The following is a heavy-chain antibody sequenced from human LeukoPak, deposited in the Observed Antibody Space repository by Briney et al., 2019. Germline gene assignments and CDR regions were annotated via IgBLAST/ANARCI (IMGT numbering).Heavy chain of an antibody. D-gene: IGHD3-22*01. CDR1: GGSISSGGYS. CDR3: ARRLLPNWFDP. J-gene: IGHJ5*02. Sequence: SRTLSLTCAVSGGSISSGGYSWSWIRQPPGKGLEWIGYIYHSGSTYYNPSLKSRVTISEDRSKNQFPLKLSSVTAADTAVYYCARRLLPNWFDPWGQGTLVTVSS. V-gene: IGHV4-30-2*01. CDR2: IYHSGST.